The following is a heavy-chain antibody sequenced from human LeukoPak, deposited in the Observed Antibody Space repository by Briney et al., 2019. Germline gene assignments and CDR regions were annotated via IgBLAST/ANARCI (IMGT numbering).Heavy chain of an antibody. CDR1: GYIFNNYW. CDR3: ARLPGYGGNGGSYYSGMDV. CDR2: IYPGDSDT. Sequence: TSGESLKISCKGSGYIFNNYWIGWVRQMPGKGLEWMGIIYPGDSDTRYSPSFQGQVTISADKSISTAYLQWSSLKASDTAMYYCARLPGYGGNGGSYYSGMDVWGQGTTVTVSS. D-gene: IGHD4-23*01. V-gene: IGHV5-51*01. J-gene: IGHJ6*02.